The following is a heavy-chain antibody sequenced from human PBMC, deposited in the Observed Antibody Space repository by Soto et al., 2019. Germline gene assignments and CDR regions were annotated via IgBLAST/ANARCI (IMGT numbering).Heavy chain of an antibody. D-gene: IGHD2-15*01. CDR3: ARERCSGGSCYYYYYYYGMDV. V-gene: IGHV6-1*01. CDR1: GDSVSSNSAA. J-gene: IGHJ6*02. Sequence: PSQTLSLTCVISGDSVSSNSAAWNWIRQSPSRGLEWLGRTYYRSKWYNDYAVSVKSRITINPDTSKNQFSLQLNSVTPEDTAVYYCARERCSGGSCYYYYYYYGMDVWGQGTTVTVSS. CDR2: TYYRSKWYN.